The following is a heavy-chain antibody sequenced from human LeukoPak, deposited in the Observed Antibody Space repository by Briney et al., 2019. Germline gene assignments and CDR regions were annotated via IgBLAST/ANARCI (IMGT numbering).Heavy chain of an antibody. V-gene: IGHV1-8*01. J-gene: IGHJ6*02. D-gene: IGHD5-18*01. CDR2: MNPNSGNT. CDR3: ARGAAMVDYYYYGMDV. CDR1: GYTFTSYD. Sequence: GASVKASCKASGYTFTSYDINWVRQAPGQGLEWMGWMNPNSGNTGYAQKFQGRVTMTRNTSISTAYMELSSLRSEDTAVYYCARGAAMVDYYYYGMDVWGQGTTVTVSS.